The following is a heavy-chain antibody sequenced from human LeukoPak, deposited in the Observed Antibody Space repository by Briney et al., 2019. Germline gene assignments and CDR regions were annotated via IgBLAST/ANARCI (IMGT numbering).Heavy chain of an antibody. CDR1: GGSISSSSFH. J-gene: IGHJ4*02. CDR3: ARGRPFDY. V-gene: IGHV4-39*01. Sequence: SETLSLTCTVSGGSISSSSFHWGWIRQPPGKGLDWIGSIHYSGTTYYNPSLKSRVTISVDTSKNQFSLKLSSVTAADTAVYYCARGRPFDYWGQGTLVTVSS. CDR2: IHYSGTT.